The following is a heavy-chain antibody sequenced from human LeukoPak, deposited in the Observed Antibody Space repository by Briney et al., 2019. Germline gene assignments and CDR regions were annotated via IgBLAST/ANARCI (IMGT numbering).Heavy chain of an antibody. Sequence: PSETLSLTCTVSGGSISSYYWSWIRQPAGKGLEWIGRIYTSGSTNYNPSLKSRVTMSVDTSKNQFSLKLSSVTAADTAVYYCARDKCSGGSCYFSWFDPWGQGTLVTVSS. V-gene: IGHV4-4*07. J-gene: IGHJ5*02. CDR1: GGSISSYY. D-gene: IGHD2-15*01. CDR3: ARDKCSGGSCYFSWFDP. CDR2: IYTSGST.